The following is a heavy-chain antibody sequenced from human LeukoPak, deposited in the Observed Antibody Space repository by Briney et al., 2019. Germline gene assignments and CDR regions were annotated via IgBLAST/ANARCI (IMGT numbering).Heavy chain of an antibody. CDR3: ARGPRYCSSTSCEGNGMDV. J-gene: IGHJ6*02. Sequence: SETLSLTCTVSGGSISSYYWSWIRQPAGKGLEWIGRVYTNGNANYNPSLKSRVTMSVDTSKTQFSLKLSSVTAADTAVYYCARGPRYCSSTSCEGNGMDVWGQGTTVTVSS. CDR2: VYTNGNA. V-gene: IGHV4-4*07. CDR1: GGSISSYY. D-gene: IGHD2-2*01.